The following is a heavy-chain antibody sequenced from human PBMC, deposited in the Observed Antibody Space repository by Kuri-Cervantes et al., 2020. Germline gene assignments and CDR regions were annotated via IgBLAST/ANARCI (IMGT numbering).Heavy chain of an antibody. D-gene: IGHD2-15*01. V-gene: IGHV3-30*03. Sequence: GGSLRLSCAASGFTFSSYGMHWVRQAPGKGLEWVAVISYDGSNKYYADSVKGRFTISRDNSKNTLYLQMNSLRAEDTAVYYCATKVGYCSGGSCSNGSYFDYWGQGTLVTVSS. CDR2: ISYDGSNK. CDR3: ATKVGYCSGGSCSNGSYFDY. CDR1: GFTFSSYG. J-gene: IGHJ4*02.